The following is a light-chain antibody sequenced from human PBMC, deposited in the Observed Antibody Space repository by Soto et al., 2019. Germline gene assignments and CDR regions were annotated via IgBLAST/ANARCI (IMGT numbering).Light chain of an antibody. V-gene: IGKV1-12*01. CDR3: QQANTFPCT. Sequence: DIQMTQSPSSVSASVGDRVTITCRASQDITIWLAWYQQKPGKAPKLLISAASDLQSGVPSRFSGSRSGTDFTLTISSLRPEDFATYYSQQANTFPCTFGQGTKVEI. CDR2: AAS. CDR1: QDITIW. J-gene: IGKJ1*01.